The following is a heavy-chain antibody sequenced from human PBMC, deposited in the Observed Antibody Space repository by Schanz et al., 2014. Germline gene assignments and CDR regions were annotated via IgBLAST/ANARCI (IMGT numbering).Heavy chain of an antibody. CDR1: GFTFSTHA. CDR3: ARGGPAYYFDD. CDR2: ISGSGGST. J-gene: IGHJ4*02. V-gene: IGHV3-23*04. Sequence: EVQLVESGGGLVQPGGSLRLSCTASGFTFSTHAMHWVRQAPGKGLEWVSAISGSGGSTYYADSVKGRFTISRDNSKNTLYLQMNSLRAEDTAVYYCARGGPAYYFDDWGQGTLVTVSS.